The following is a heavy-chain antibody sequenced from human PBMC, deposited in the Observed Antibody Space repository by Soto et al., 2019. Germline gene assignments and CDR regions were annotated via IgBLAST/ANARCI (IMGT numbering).Heavy chain of an antibody. D-gene: IGHD3-22*01. V-gene: IGHV3-30-3*01. J-gene: IGHJ4*02. CDR3: ARDMPIGFSGCLDY. Sequence: GGSLRLSCAASGFTFSSHAIHWVRQAPGKGLEWVAVISYDGSNKYYADSVKGRFTISRDNSKNTLYLQMNSLRAEDTAVYFCARDMPIGFSGCLDYWGQGTLVTVSS. CDR1: GFTFSSHA. CDR2: ISYDGSNK.